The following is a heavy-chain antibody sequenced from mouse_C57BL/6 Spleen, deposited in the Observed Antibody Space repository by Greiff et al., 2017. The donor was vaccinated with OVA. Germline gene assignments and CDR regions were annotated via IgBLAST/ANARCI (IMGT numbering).Heavy chain of an antibody. CDR1: GYTFTSYW. CDR2: IYPGSGST. D-gene: IGHD1-1*01. V-gene: IGHV1-55*01. J-gene: IGHJ2*01. Sequence: VQLQQPGAELVKPGASVKMSCKASGYTFTSYWITWVKQRPGQGLEWIGDIYPGSGSTNYNEKFKSKATLTVDTSSSTAYMQLSSLTSEDSAVDYGARFNYYYGSSFDYWGQGTTLTVSS. CDR3: ARFNYYYGSSFDY.